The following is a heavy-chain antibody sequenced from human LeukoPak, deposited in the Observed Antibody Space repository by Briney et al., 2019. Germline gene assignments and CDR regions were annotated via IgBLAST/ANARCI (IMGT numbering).Heavy chain of an antibody. V-gene: IGHV1-18*01. CDR2: ISAYNGYT. CDR1: GHTFTNFG. Sequence: ASVKVSCKASGHTFTNFGFTWVRQAPGQGLEWMGWISAYNGYTNYAQKLQGRVTMTTDTSTSTAYMELRSLRSDDTAVYYCARGVRDGNNLPGFWWGQGTLVTVSS. D-gene: IGHD3-3*01. CDR3: ARGVRDGNNLPGFW. J-gene: IGHJ4*02.